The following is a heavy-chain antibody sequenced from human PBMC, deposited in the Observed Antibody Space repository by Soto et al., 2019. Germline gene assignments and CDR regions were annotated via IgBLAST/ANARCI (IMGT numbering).Heavy chain of an antibody. CDR3: AREGMGFSNWFDP. J-gene: IGHJ5*02. Sequence: PGGSLRLCCVTSGFTFSSYWMHWVRQAPGKGLVWVSRMNSDGSNTYYADSVKGRFTISRDNARNTVYLQMNSLRVEDTAVYYCAREGMGFSNWFDPRGQGTLVTVSS. V-gene: IGHV3-74*01. CDR1: GFTFSSYW. D-gene: IGHD2-8*01. CDR2: MNSDGSNT.